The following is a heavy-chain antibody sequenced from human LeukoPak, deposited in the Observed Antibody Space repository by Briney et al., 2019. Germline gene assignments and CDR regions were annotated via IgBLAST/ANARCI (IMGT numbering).Heavy chain of an antibody. CDR1: GFIFSSNW. J-gene: IGHJ4*02. V-gene: IGHV3-74*01. Sequence: GGSLRLSCAASGFIFSSNWMHWVRQAPGKGLVWVSRINEDGSTTNHADSVKGRFTISRDNAKNTLYMQMNSLRAEDTAVYYCARVGSGYDFGFDYWGQGTLVTVSS. D-gene: IGHD5-12*01. CDR3: ARVGSGYDFGFDY. CDR2: INEDGSTT.